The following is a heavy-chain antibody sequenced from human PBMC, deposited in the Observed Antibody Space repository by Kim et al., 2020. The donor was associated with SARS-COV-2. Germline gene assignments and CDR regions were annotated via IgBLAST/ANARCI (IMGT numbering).Heavy chain of an antibody. D-gene: IGHD3-22*01. CDR2: IIPIFGTA. V-gene: IGHV1-69*13. CDR3: ASGRSTYYYDSSVHDFDY. CDR1: GGTFSSYA. J-gene: IGHJ4*02. Sequence: SVKVSCKASGGTFSSYAISWVRQAPGQGLEWMGGIIPIFGTANYAQKFQGRVTITADESTSTAYMELSSLRSEDTAVYYCASGRSTYYYDSSVHDFDYWGQGTLVTVSS.